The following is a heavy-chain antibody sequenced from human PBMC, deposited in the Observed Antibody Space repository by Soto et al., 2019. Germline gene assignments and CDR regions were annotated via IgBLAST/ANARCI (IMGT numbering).Heavy chain of an antibody. V-gene: IGHV2-5*02. CDR3: ALRRCDCVWGSYRCHDAFDI. D-gene: IGHD3-16*02. J-gene: IGHJ3*02. CDR2: IYWDDDK. CDR1: GFSRSTSGVG. Sequence: QITLKESGPTLVKPTQTLTLTCTFSGFSRSTSGVGVGWIRQPPGKALEWLALIYWDDDKRYSPSLKSRLTMSKYTSKYQVVLKMTNMEPVDTAAYYFALRRCDCVWGSYRCHDAFDIWGEGTMVTVSS.